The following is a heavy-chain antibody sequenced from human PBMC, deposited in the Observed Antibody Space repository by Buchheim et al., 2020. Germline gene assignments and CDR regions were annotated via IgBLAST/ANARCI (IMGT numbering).Heavy chain of an antibody. CDR2: ISGSGGST. D-gene: IGHD3-22*01. J-gene: IGHJ6*02. V-gene: IGHV3-23*01. CDR1: GFTFSSYA. CDR3: AKATGPLLYYYDSSGYYGMDV. Sequence: EVQLLESGGGLVQPGGSLRLSCAASGFTFSSYAMSWVRQAPGKGLEWVSAISGSGGSTYYADSVKGRFTISRDNSKNTRYLQMNSLRAEDTAVYYCAKATGPLLYYYDSSGYYGMDVWGQGTT.